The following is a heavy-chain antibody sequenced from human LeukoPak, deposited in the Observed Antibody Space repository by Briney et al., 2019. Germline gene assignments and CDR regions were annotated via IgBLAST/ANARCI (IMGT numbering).Heavy chain of an antibody. CDR3: ARVVYAGAPYFDY. CDR1: GGSVSSGSYY. CDR2: NYYSGST. D-gene: IGHD2-8*02. V-gene: IGHV4-61*01. Sequence: NPSETLSLTCTVSGGSVSSGSYYWSWIRQPPGKGLEWNGYNYYSGSTNYNPSLKSRVAISVDTSKNQFSLKLSSVTAADTAVYYCARVVYAGAPYFDYWGQGTLVTVSS. J-gene: IGHJ4*02.